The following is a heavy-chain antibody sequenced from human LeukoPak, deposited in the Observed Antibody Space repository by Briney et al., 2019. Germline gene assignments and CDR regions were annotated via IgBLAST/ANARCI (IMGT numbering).Heavy chain of an antibody. V-gene: IGHV3-23*01. CDR1: GFTLSSYA. CDR2: VSGTSRNT. D-gene: IGHD3-22*01. CDR3: ARVLDSSGYYYYYGMDV. Sequence: GGSLRLSCAASGFTLSSYAMSWVRQVPGKGLEWVSTVSGTSRNTYYADSVKGRFTIFRDDSKNTLYLQMNSLRAEDTAVYYCARVLDSSGYYYYYGMDVWGQGTTVTVSS. J-gene: IGHJ6*02.